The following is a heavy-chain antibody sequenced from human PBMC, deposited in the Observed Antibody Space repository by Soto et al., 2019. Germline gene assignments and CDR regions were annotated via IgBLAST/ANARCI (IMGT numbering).Heavy chain of an antibody. Sequence: QLQLQESGPGLVKPSETLSLTCTVSGGSISSSSYYWGWIRQPPGKGLEWIGSIYYSGSTYYNPSLKSRVTISVDTSKNQFSLKLSSVTAADTAVYYCARAKTTYYDYIWGSTYWFDPWGQGTLVTVSS. J-gene: IGHJ5*02. CDR1: GGSISSSSYY. CDR2: IYYSGST. CDR3: ARAKTTYYDYIWGSTYWFDP. V-gene: IGHV4-39*01. D-gene: IGHD3-16*01.